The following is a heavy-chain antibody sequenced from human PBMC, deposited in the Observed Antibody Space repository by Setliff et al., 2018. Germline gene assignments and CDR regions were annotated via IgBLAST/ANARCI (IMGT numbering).Heavy chain of an antibody. V-gene: IGHV3-33*06. Sequence: PGGSLRLSCAASGFTFSSYGMHWVRQAPGKGLEWVAVIWYDGSNKYYADSVKGRFTISRDSSKNTLYLQMNSLRAEDTGVYYCAKDSARGWYGALDSWGQGAPVTVSS. CDR1: GFTFSSYG. CDR3: AKDSARGWYGALDS. D-gene: IGHD6-19*01. J-gene: IGHJ4*02. CDR2: IWYDGSNK.